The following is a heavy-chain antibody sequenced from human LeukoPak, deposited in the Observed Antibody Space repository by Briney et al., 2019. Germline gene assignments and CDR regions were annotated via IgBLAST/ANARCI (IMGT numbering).Heavy chain of an antibody. CDR1: GYTFTGYY. CDR2: INPNSGGT. CDR3: ARGLYCSSTSCYYWFDP. V-gene: IGHV1-2*06. D-gene: IGHD2-2*01. Sequence: GASVKVSCKASGYTFTGYYMHWVRQAPGQGLEWMGRINPNSGGTNYAQKFQGRVTMTRDTSISTAYMELSRLRSDDTAVYYCARGLYCSSTSCYYWFDPGAREPWSPSPQ. J-gene: IGHJ5*02.